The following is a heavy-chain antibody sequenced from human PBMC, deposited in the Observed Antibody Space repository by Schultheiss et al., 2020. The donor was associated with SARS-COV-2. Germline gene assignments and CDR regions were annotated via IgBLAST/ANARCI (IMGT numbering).Heavy chain of an antibody. CDR3: ARIKLGYTYGCIDY. CDR2: ISSSSSTI. CDR1: GFTFSSYS. V-gene: IGHV3-48*01. J-gene: IGHJ4*02. Sequence: GESLKISCAASGFTFSSYSMNWVRQAPGKGLEWVSYISSSSSTIYYADSVKGRFTISRDSAKNSLYLQMNSLRAEDTAVYYCARIKLGYTYGCIDYWGQGTLVTVS. D-gene: IGHD5-18*01.